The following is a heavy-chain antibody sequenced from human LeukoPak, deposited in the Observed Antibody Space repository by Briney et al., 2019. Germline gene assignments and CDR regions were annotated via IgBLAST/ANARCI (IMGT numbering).Heavy chain of an antibody. CDR1: GGAISSSSHY. J-gene: IGHJ2*01. D-gene: IGHD4-17*01. Sequence: PSETLSLTCIVSGGAISSSSHYWGWIRQHPGKGLEWIGSIYHSGSTVYNPSLKSRVAISVDTSRNQFSLKLNSVTASDTAVYYCARNTTVTDWYFDLWGRGTLVTVSS. V-gene: IGHV4-39*01. CDR3: ARNTTVTDWYFDL. CDR2: IYHSGST.